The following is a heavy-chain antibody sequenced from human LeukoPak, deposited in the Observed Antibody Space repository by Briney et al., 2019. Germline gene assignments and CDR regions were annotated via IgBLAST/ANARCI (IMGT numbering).Heavy chain of an antibody. J-gene: IGHJ4*02. CDR1: GGSISSSSYY. Sequence: SETLSLTCTVSGGSISSSSYYWSWIRQPPGKGLEWIGEINHSGSTNYNPSLKSRVTISVDTSKNQFSLKLSSVTAADTAVYYCARRLGAFDYWGQGTLVTVSS. D-gene: IGHD1-26*01. CDR2: INHSGST. CDR3: ARRLGAFDY. V-gene: IGHV4-39*07.